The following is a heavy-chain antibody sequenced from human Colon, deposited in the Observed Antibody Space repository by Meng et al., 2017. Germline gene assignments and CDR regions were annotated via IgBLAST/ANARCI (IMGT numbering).Heavy chain of an antibody. Sequence: GESLKISCKGSGYSFSTYWIAWVRQMSGKGLEWMGIIYPGDSDTRYSPSFQGQVTISADRSINTAYLQWSSLKASDTAMYFCAKGDSFGVWGQGTKVTVSS. CDR2: IYPGDSDT. CDR1: GYSFSTYW. D-gene: IGHD2-21*02. J-gene: IGHJ3*01. CDR3: AKGDSFGV. V-gene: IGHV5-51*01.